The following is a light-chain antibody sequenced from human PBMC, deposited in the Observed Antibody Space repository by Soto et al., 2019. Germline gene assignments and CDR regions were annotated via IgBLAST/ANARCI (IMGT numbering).Light chain of an antibody. CDR1: QGIRED. J-gene: IGKJ4*02. CDR3: LHHNSYLALT. Sequence: DIQMTQSPSPLSASVGDRVTITCRASQGIREDLGWYQQKPGKAPKRLIYAASTLQSGVPSRFSGSGSGTEFTLTISSLQPEDFATYYCLHHNSYLALTFGGGTKVEIK. V-gene: IGKV1-17*01. CDR2: AAS.